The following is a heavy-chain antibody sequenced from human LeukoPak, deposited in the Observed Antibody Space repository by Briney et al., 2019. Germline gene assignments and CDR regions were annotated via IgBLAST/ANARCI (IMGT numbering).Heavy chain of an antibody. D-gene: IGHD6-6*01. J-gene: IGHJ4*02. CDR3: AKDIEYSSSSVDY. V-gene: IGHV3-9*01. Sequence: GGSLRLSCAASGFTFDDYAMYWVRQAPGKGLEWVSGISWNSGSIGYADSVKGRFTISRDNAKNSLYLQMNSLRAEDTALYYCAKDIEYSSSSVDYWGQGTLVTVSS. CDR1: GFTFDDYA. CDR2: ISWNSGSI.